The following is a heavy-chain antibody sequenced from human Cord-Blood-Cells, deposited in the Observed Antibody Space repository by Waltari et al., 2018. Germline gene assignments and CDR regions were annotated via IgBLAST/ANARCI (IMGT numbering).Heavy chain of an antibody. V-gene: IGHV4-39*01. Sequence: QLQLQESGPGLVKPSETLSLTCTVSGGSISSSSYYWGWIRQPPGKGLEWIGSIYYSGGTYSNPSLKSRVTISVDTSKNQFSLKLSSVTAADTAVYYCVHYDFTRGDYFDYWGQGTLVTVSS. CDR2: IYYSGGT. CDR3: VHYDFTRGDYFDY. J-gene: IGHJ4*02. D-gene: IGHD3-22*01. CDR1: GGSISSSSYY.